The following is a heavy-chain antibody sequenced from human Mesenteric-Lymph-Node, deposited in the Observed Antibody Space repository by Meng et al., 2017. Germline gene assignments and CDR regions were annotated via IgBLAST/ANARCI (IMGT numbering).Heavy chain of an antibody. CDR1: GFAFSSYS. CDR2: ISSDGRSK. Sequence: GESLKISCTASGFAFSSYSMNWVRQAPGRGLEWLSSISSDGRSKYYADSVTGRFTISRDNAENTMFLQMNSLRGDDTAVYYCAKNDYLPWVFDSWGQGALVTVSS. CDR3: AKNDYLPWVFDS. V-gene: IGHV3-21*01. J-gene: IGHJ4*02. D-gene: IGHD4-11*01.